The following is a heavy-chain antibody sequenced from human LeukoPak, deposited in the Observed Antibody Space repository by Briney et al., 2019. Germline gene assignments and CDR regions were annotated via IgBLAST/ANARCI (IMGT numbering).Heavy chain of an antibody. CDR1: GGSFSGYY. CDR3: AGYYDSSGYTFDY. J-gene: IGHJ4*02. Sequence: SETLSLTCAVYGGSFSGYYWSWIRQPPGKGLEWIGEINHSGSTNYNPSLKSRVTISVDTSKNQFSLKLSSVTVADTAVYYCAGYYDSSGYTFDYWGQGTLVTVSS. V-gene: IGHV4-34*01. CDR2: INHSGST. D-gene: IGHD3-22*01.